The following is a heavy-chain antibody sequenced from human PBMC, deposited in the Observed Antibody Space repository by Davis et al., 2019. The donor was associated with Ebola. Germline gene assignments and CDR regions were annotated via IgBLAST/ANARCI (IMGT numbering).Heavy chain of an antibody. V-gene: IGHV1-2*04. CDR2: INPNSGGT. Sequence: ASVKVSCKASGYTFTSYDINWVRQAPGQGLEWMGWINPNSGGTNYAQKFQGWVTMTRDTSISTAYMELSRLRSDDTAVYYCARGGYCTGGVCYYFDYWGQGTLVTVSS. CDR3: ARGGYCTGGVCYYFDY. J-gene: IGHJ4*02. D-gene: IGHD2-8*02. CDR1: GYTFTSYD.